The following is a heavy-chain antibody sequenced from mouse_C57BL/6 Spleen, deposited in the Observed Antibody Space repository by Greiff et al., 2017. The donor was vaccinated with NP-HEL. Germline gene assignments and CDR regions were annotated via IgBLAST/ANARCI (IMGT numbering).Heavy chain of an antibody. CDR3: VRQGGGFDV. Sequence: EVHLVESGGGLVQPKGSLKLSCAASGFSFNTYAMNWVRQAPGKGLEWVARIRSKSNNYATYYADSVKDRFTISRDDSESMLYLQMNNLKTEDTAMYYCVRQGGGFDVWGTGTTVTVSS. V-gene: IGHV10-1*01. CDR2: IRSKSNNYAT. CDR1: GFSFNTYA. J-gene: IGHJ1*03.